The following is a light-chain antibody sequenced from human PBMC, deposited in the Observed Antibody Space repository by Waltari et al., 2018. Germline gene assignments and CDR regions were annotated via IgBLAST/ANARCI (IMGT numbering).Light chain of an antibody. Sequence: DVVMTQSPDSLAVSLGERATINCKSSQSVLYSSNNKNYLAWYQQKPGQHPKLLISWASTRESGVSDRFSGSGSGTDFTLTISSLQAEDVAVFYCQQYYSIPYTFGQGTKLEIK. V-gene: IGKV4-1*01. CDR2: WAS. CDR3: QQYYSIPYT. J-gene: IGKJ2*01. CDR1: QSVLYSSNNKNY.